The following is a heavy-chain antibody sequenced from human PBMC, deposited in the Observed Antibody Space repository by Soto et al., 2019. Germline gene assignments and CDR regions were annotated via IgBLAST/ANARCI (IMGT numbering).Heavy chain of an antibody. CDR2: ISGSGGST. CDR1: GFTFSSYA. V-gene: IGHV3-23*01. CDR3: VKDRAPSIAARPRVFFDY. J-gene: IGHJ4*02. D-gene: IGHD6-6*01. Sequence: GGSLRLSCAASGFTFSSYAMSWVRQAPGKGLEWVSAISGSGGSTYYADSVKGRFTISRDNSKNTLYLQMNSLRAEDRAVYSCVKDRAPSIAARPRVFFDYWGQGTLVTVSS.